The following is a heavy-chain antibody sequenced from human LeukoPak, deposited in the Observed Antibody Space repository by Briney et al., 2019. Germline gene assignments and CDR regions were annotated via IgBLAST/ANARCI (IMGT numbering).Heavy chain of an antibody. CDR2: ISNDGSHE. CDR3: ARSRTTISYADY. J-gene: IGHJ4*02. CDR1: GFTFNSYA. D-gene: IGHD1-1*01. Sequence: GGSLRLSCAASGFTFNSYAMNWVRQAPGKGLEWVAVISNDGSHEYYADSVKGRFGISRDNSKSTLFLQMNSLRPEDTAMYYCARSRTTISYADYRGQGTLVTVSS. V-gene: IGHV3-30*09.